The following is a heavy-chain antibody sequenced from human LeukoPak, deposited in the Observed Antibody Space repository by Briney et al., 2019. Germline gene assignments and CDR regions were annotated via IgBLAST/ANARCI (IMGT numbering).Heavy chain of an antibody. CDR3: AKGAEWELQLALDY. D-gene: IGHD1-26*01. CDR2: ISWNSGSI. J-gene: IGHJ4*02. Sequence: GGSLRLSCAASGFTFDDYAMHWVRQAPGKGLEWVSGISWNSGSIGYADSVKGRFTISRDNAKNSLYLQMNSLRAEDTALYYCAKGAEWELQLALDYWGQGTLVTVSS. CDR1: GFTFDDYA. V-gene: IGHV3-9*01.